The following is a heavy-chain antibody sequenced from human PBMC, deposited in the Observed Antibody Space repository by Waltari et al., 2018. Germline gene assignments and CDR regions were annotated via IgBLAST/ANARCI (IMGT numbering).Heavy chain of an antibody. CDR1: GFHFDGHG. CDR2: INWNGGST. J-gene: IGHJ4*02. D-gene: IGHD2-15*01. Sequence: EVQLVESGGGVRRPGGSLRLSCAAAGFHFDGHGMRGVRQAPGKGLEWVSSINWNGGSTCYADSVRGRFTISRDNAKNSLYLQMNSLRADDTALYYCAREKLMGEYIDYWGQGTLVTVSS. V-gene: IGHV3-20*04. CDR3: AREKLMGEYIDY.